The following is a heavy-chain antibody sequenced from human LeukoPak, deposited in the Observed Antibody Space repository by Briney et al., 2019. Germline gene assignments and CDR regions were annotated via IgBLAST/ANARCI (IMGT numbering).Heavy chain of an antibody. D-gene: IGHD5-12*01. CDR1: GYSFTSYW. CDR3: ARRLAWQTFDY. CDR2: IYPRDSDT. Sequence: GESLKISCKGSGYSFTSYWIGWVRQLPGKGLEWMGIIYPRDSDTRYSPSFEGQVTISADKSISTAYPQLSSLKASDTAMYYCARRLAWQTFDYWGQGTLVTVSS. J-gene: IGHJ4*02. V-gene: IGHV5-51*01.